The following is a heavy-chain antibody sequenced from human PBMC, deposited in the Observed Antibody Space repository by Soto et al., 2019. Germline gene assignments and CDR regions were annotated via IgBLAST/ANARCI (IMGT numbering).Heavy chain of an antibody. CDR3: AKLNGVNNAPPPFFDY. CDR2: ISGSGGST. V-gene: IGHV3-23*01. J-gene: IGHJ4*02. D-gene: IGHD2-2*01. CDR1: GFTFSSYA. Sequence: PGGSLRLSCAASGFTFSSYAMSWVRQAPGKGLEWVSAISGSGGSTYYADSVKGRFTISRDNSKNTLYLQMNSLRAEDTAVYYCAKLNGVNNAPPPFFDYWGQGTLVTVSS.